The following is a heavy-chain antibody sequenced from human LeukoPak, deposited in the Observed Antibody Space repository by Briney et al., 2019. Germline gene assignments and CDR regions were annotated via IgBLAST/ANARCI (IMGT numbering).Heavy chain of an antibody. D-gene: IGHD3-22*01. V-gene: IGHV3-48*03. CDR1: RFTFSSYE. CDR3: ARELFYYDSSGI. Sequence: PGRSLRLSCAASRFTFSSYEMNWVRQAPGKGLEWVSYISSSGTTIYYADSVKGRFTISRDNAKNSLYLQMNSLRAEDTAIYYCARELFYYDSSGIWGQGTLVTVSS. J-gene: IGHJ4*02. CDR2: ISSSGTTI.